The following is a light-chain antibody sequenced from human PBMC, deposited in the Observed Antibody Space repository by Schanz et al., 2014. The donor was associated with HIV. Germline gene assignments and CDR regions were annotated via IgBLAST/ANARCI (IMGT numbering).Light chain of an antibody. CDR3: QKYNSAPLT. CDR1: QSVSTY. V-gene: IGKV1-27*01. CDR2: AAS. Sequence: MTQSPATLSVSPGEGATLSCRARQSVSTYLPWYQQKPGKVPKLLIYAASTLQSGVPSRFSGSGSGTDFTLTISRLQPEDVATYYCQKYNSAPLTFGGGTKVEI. J-gene: IGKJ4*01.